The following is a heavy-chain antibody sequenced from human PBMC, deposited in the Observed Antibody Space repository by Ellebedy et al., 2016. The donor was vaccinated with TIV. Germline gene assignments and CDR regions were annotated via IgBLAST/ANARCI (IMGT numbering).Heavy chain of an antibody. CDR3: AREAGISSFRHWYIDL. CDR1: GFTFNNHA. Sequence: GESLKISCEASGFTFNNHAVSWVRQAPGKGLEWISGTGSKFSADSVQGRFTVSRDNSKQMVYLQMNSLTSEDTGVYYCAREAGISSFRHWYIDLWGRGTLVIVSS. V-gene: IGHV3-53*01. J-gene: IGHJ2*01. CDR2: TGSK. D-gene: IGHD6-6*01.